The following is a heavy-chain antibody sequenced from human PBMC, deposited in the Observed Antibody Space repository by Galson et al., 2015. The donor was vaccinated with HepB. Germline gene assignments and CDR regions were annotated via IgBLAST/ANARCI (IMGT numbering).Heavy chain of an antibody. J-gene: IGHJ4*02. Sequence: SLRLSCAASGFTFSSYWMSWVRQAPGKGLEWVANIKQDGSEKYYVDSVKGRFTISRDNAKNSLYLQMNSLRAEDTAVYYCARVAHILWFGPPRYWGQGTLVTVSS. V-gene: IGHV3-7*03. CDR3: ARVAHILWFGPPRY. D-gene: IGHD3-10*01. CDR2: IKQDGSEK. CDR1: GFTFSSYW.